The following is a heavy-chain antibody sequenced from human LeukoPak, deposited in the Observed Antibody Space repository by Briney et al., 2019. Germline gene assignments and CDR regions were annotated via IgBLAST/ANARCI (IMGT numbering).Heavy chain of an antibody. CDR1: GGSISSYY. CDR2: IYYSGST. J-gene: IGHJ4*02. CDR3: ARGSTYYYGSGSYPALDY. Sequence: PSETLSLTCTVSGGSISSYYWSWIRQPPGKGLEWLGCIYYSGSTNYNPSLKSRVTISVDTSKNQFSLKLSSVTAADTAVYYCARGSTYYYGSGSYPALDYWGQGTLVTVSS. V-gene: IGHV4-59*01. D-gene: IGHD3-10*01.